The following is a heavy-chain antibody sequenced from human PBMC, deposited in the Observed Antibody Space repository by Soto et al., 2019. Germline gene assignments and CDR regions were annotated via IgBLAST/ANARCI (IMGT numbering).Heavy chain of an antibody. J-gene: IGHJ4*02. CDR1: GGTFSSYA. D-gene: IGHD3-10*01. CDR2: IIPIFGTA. Sequence: QLQLVQSGAEVKKPGSSVKVSCKASGGTFSSYAISWVRQAPGQGLEWMGGIIPIFGTANYAQKLQGRVTITADESTSTAYMEMSSLRSEDTAVYYCARGRWRQSRGDRGADYWGQGTLVTVSS. CDR3: ARGRWRQSRGDRGADY. V-gene: IGHV1-69*01.